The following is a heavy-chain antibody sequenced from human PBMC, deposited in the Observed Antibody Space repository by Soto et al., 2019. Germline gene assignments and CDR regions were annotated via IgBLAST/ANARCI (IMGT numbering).Heavy chain of an antibody. CDR3: AKDKLYSNFEYYFDY. CDR1: GFTFENYA. CDR2: ISWNRGTI. J-gene: IGHJ4*02. Sequence: GGSLRLSCTASGFTFENYAMHWVRQAPGKGLEWVSGISWNRGTIGYADSVRGRFTISRDNAKNSLYLQMDSLRPEDTALYYCAKDKLYSNFEYYFDYWGQGTLVTVSS. D-gene: IGHD4-4*01. V-gene: IGHV3-9*01.